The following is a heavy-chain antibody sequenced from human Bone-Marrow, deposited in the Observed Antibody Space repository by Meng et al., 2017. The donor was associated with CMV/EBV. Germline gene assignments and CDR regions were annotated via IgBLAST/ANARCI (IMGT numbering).Heavy chain of an antibody. D-gene: IGHD3-3*01. CDR2: IKQDGSEK. J-gene: IGHJ6*02. CDR3: ARDLSRPKTIFGVVTIYYYYGMDV. CDR1: GFAFRDAW. V-gene: IGHV3-7*01. Sequence: GESLKISCAASGFAFRDAWMSWVRQAPGKGLEWVANIKQDGSEKYYVDSVKGRFTVSRDNAKNSLYLQMNSLRAEDTAVYYCARDLSRPKTIFGVVTIYYYYGMDVWGQGTTVTVSS.